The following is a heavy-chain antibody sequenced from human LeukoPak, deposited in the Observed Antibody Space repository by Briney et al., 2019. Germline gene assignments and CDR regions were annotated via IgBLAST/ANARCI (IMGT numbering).Heavy chain of an antibody. V-gene: IGHV3-30-3*01. D-gene: IGHD2-2*01. CDR1: GFTFSENN. J-gene: IGHJ4*02. CDR3: ANHLACGSTSCPPFDS. CDR2: LSNDGNSY. Sequence: GGSLRLSCAASGFTFSENNVHWVRQAPGKGLEWVALLSNDGNSYAYADSVKGRFTLSGDKSKTTLYLQMNSLRAEDTAVYYCANHLACGSTSCPPFDSWGQGTLVTVSS.